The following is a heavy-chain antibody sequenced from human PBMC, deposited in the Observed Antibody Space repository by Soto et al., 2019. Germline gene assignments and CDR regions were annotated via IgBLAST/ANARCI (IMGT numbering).Heavy chain of an antibody. D-gene: IGHD2-2*01. V-gene: IGHV5-10-1*01. CDR2: IDPSDSYT. Sequence: GESLKISCKGSGYSFTSYWISWVRQMPGKDLEWMGRIDPSDSYTNYSPSFQGHVTISADKSISTAYLQWSSLKASDTAMYYCARRPHYCSSTSCLYYYGMDVWGQGTTVTVSS. CDR3: ARRPHYCSSTSCLYYYGMDV. CDR1: GYSFTSYW. J-gene: IGHJ6*02.